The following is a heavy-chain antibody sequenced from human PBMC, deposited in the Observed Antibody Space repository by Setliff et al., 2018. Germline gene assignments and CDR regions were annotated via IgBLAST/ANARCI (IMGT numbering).Heavy chain of an antibody. Sequence: GGSLRLSCAASGFNFNLYNMNWVRQAPGKGLEWVSHIISNSLTIHYADSVRGRFTVSRDNARNSLYLQMNNLRAEDTAVYYCARDEVNCSGSKCYSGFDSWGQGTLVTVSS. CDR1: GFNFNLYN. V-gene: IGHV3-48*01. CDR3: ARDEVNCSGSKCYSGFDS. J-gene: IGHJ4*02. D-gene: IGHD2-15*01. CDR2: IISNSLTI.